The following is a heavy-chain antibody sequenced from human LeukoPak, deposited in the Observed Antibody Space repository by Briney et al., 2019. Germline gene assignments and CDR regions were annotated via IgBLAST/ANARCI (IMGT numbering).Heavy chain of an antibody. Sequence: ASVKVSCKASGYAFTGYYMHWVRQAPGQGLEWMGWINPNSGGTNYAQKFQGRVTITRDTSISTAYMELSRLRSDDTAVYYCARAGYSSGWYPGDYWGQRTLVTVPS. J-gene: IGHJ4*02. V-gene: IGHV1-2*02. CDR2: INPNSGGT. D-gene: IGHD6-19*01. CDR1: GYAFTGYY. CDR3: ARAGYSSGWYPGDY.